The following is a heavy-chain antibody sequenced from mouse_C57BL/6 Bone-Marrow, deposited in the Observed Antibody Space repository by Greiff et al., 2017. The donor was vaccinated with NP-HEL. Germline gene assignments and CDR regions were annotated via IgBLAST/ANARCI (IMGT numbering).Heavy chain of an antibody. V-gene: IGHV1-26*01. D-gene: IGHD2-5*01. CDR2: INPNNGGT. J-gene: IGHJ2*01. CDR1: GYTFTDYY. CDR3: ARLTSNYPYYFDY. Sequence: EVQLQQSGPELVKPGASVKISCKASGYTFTDYYMNWVKQSHGKSLEWIGDINPNNGGTSYNQKFKGKATLTVDKSSSTAYMELRSLTSEDSAVYYCARLTSNYPYYFDYWGQGTTLTVSS.